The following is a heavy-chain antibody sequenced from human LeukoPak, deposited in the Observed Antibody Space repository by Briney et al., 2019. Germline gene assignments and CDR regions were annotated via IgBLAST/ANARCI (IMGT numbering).Heavy chain of an antibody. Sequence: PGGSLRLSCAASGFAFFRYSINWVRQAPGKGLEWVSSTSSRSDYIYYAESMKGRFSTSRDDAKNSLYLQMSSLRVEDTAVYYCTRGHSGSYQRTDAFDIWGQGTLVTVSS. V-gene: IGHV3-21*01. CDR1: GFAFFRYS. CDR2: TSSRSDYI. CDR3: TRGHSGSYQRTDAFDI. J-gene: IGHJ3*02. D-gene: IGHD1-26*01.